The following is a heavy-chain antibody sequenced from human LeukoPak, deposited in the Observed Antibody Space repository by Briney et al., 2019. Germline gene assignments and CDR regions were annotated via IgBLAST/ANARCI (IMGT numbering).Heavy chain of an antibody. J-gene: IGHJ6*02. CDR1: GYTFTSYG. D-gene: IGHD2-2*01. CDR2: ISAYNGNT. CDR3: ARESYCSSTSCYSDYYYYGMDV. Sequence: ASVTVSCKASGYTFTSYGISWVRQAPGQGLEWMGWISAYNGNTNYAQKLQGRVTMTTDTSTSTASMELRSLRSDDTAVYYCARESYCSSTSCYSDYYYYGMDVWGQGTTVTVSS. V-gene: IGHV1-18*01.